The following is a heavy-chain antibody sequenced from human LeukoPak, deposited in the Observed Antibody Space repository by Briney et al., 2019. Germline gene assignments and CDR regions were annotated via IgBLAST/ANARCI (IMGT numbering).Heavy chain of an antibody. CDR3: ARGHLGYCDSTTCYVALDI. Sequence: GGSLRLSCAASGFTFSHNEMNWVRQAPGKGLEWVSHISTSGSSIYYADSVKGRFTISRDNAKNSLYLQMNSLRAEDTAVYYCARGHLGYCDSTTCYVALDIWGQGTMVTVSS. CDR1: GFTFSHNE. CDR2: ISTSGSSI. J-gene: IGHJ3*02. D-gene: IGHD2-2*01. V-gene: IGHV3-48*03.